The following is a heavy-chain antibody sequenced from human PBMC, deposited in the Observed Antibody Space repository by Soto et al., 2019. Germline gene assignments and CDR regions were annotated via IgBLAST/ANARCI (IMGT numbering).Heavy chain of an antibody. CDR1: GYTFTSYG. V-gene: IGHV1-18*01. D-gene: IGHD4-17*01. CDR3: ASITLTTCIFCFDP. Sequence: QVQLVQSGAEVKKPGASVKVSCKASGYTFTSYGISWVRQAPGQGLEWMGWISAYNGNKNYAQQLQGRVTMTTDTSTSTAYMELRSLRSDDTAVYYWASITLTTCIFCFDPWGQGTLVTVSS. CDR2: ISAYNGNK. J-gene: IGHJ5*02.